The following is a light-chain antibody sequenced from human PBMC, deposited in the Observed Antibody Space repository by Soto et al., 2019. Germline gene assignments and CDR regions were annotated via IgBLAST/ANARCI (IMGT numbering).Light chain of an antibody. CDR3: SSYAGSYTEV. Sequence: QSALTQPASVSGSPGQSITISCTGTSSDIGTYNVVSWYQQHPGKAPKLMIYEGSKRPSGVSNRFSGSKSGNTASLTISELQAEDEADYYCSSYAGSYTEVFGGGTQLTVL. V-gene: IGLV2-23*01. CDR1: SSDIGTYNV. CDR2: EGS. J-gene: IGLJ3*02.